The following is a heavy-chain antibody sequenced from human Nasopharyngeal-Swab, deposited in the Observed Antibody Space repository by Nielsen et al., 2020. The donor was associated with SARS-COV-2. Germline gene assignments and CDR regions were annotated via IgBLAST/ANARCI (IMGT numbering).Heavy chain of an antibody. V-gene: IGHV3-21*01. D-gene: IGHD1-26*01. Sequence: GESLKISCAASGFTFSSYSMNWVRQAPGKGLEWVSSISSSSSYIYYADSVKGRFTISRDNAKNSLYLQMNSLRAEDTAVYYCAADSGSYFGYYYYGMGVWGQGTTVTVSS. CDR1: GFTFSSYS. CDR3: AADSGSYFGYYYYGMGV. J-gene: IGHJ6*02. CDR2: ISSSSSYI.